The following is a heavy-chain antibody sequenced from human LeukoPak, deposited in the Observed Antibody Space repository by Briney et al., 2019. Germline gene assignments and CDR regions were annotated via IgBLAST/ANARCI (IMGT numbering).Heavy chain of an antibody. Sequence: PSETLSLTCTVSGGSMSPYHWGWIRQPPGKGLEWIGYIYYSGSTYYNPSLKSRVTISVDTSKNQFSLKLSSVTAADTAVYYCARTYDFWSGYYFDAFDIWGQGTMVTVSS. J-gene: IGHJ3*02. CDR1: GGSMSPYH. CDR2: IYYSGST. CDR3: ARTYDFWSGYYFDAFDI. D-gene: IGHD3-3*01. V-gene: IGHV4-59*06.